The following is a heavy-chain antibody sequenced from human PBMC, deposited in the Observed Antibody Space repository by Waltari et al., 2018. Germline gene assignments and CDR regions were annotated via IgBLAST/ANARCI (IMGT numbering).Heavy chain of an antibody. CDR2: MYPGDFDT. Sequence: EVQLVQSGAEVKKPGESLRISCQGSGYIFTHYWIGWVRQMPGKGLEWMGVMYPGDFDTRYSPSFQGQVTDSADKSINTAYLQWSSLKASDTAMYYCARLPYYYGSGSYYSDYGMDVWGQGTTVTVSS. J-gene: IGHJ6*02. D-gene: IGHD3-10*01. CDR1: GYIFTHYW. V-gene: IGHV5-51*01. CDR3: ARLPYYYGSGSYYSDYGMDV.